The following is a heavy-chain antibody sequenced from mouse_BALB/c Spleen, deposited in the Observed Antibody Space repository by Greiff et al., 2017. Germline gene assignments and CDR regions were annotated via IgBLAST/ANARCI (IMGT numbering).Heavy chain of an antibody. V-gene: IGHV1-18*01. D-gene: IGHD1-2*01. CDR2: INPNNGGT. J-gene: IGHJ4*01. CDR3: ARWLPMDYYAMDY. CDR1: GYTFTDYN. Sequence: VHVKQSGPELVKPGASVKIPCKASGYTFTDYNMDWVKQSHGKSLEWIGDINPNNGGTIYNQKFKGKATLTVDKSSSTAYMELRSLTSEDTAVYYCARWLPMDYYAMDYWGQGTSVTVSS.